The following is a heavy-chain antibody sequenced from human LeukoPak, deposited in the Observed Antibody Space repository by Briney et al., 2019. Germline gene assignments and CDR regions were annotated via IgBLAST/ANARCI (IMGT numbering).Heavy chain of an antibody. CDR3: ARGSGGAFDI. D-gene: IGHD3-16*01. V-gene: IGHV3-13*01. Sequence: GGSLRLSCAASGFTFSSYDMHWVRQATGKGLEWVSAIGTAGDTHYPGSVKGRFTISRENAKKSLYLQMNSLRAGDTAVYYCARGSGGAFDIWGQGIMVTVSS. CDR2: IGTAGDT. J-gene: IGHJ3*02. CDR1: GFTFSSYD.